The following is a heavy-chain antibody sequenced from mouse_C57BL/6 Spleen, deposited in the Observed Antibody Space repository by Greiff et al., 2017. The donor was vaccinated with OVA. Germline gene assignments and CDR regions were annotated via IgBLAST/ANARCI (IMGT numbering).Heavy chain of an antibody. V-gene: IGHV1-26*01. CDR3: ARGAFYYAMDY. Sequence: EVQLQQSGPELVKPGASVKISCKASGYTFTDYYMNWVKQSHGKSLEWIGDINPNNGGTSYNQKFKGKATLTVDKSSSTAYMELRSLTSEDSAVYYCARGAFYYAMDYWGQGTSVTVSS. CDR2: INPNNGGT. CDR1: GYTFTDYY. J-gene: IGHJ4*01.